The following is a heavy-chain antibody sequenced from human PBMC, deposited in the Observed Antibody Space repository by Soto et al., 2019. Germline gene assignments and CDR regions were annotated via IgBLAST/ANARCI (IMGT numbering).Heavy chain of an antibody. CDR1: GYSFTSYW. CDR3: ARYYYDSSGYREYYFDY. J-gene: IGHJ4*02. Sequence: HGESLKISCKGSGYSFTSYWISWVRQMPGKGLEWMGRIDPSDSYTNYSPSFQGHVTISADKSISTAYLQWSSLKASDTAMYYCARYYYDSSGYREYYFDYWGQGTLVTVSS. V-gene: IGHV5-10-1*01. CDR2: IDPSDSYT. D-gene: IGHD3-22*01.